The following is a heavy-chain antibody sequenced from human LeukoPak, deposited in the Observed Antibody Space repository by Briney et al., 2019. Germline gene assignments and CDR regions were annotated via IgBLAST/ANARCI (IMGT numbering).Heavy chain of an antibody. CDR1: GGSFSGYY. Sequence: PSETLSLTCAVYGGSFSGYYWSWIRQPPGKGLEWIGEVNHSGSTNYNPSLKSRVTISVDTSKNQFSLKLSSVTAADTAVYYCARRGFDYYGSGRTFDYWGQGPLVTVSS. CDR2: VNHSGST. J-gene: IGHJ4*02. D-gene: IGHD3-10*01. V-gene: IGHV4-34*01. CDR3: ARRGFDYYGSGRTFDY.